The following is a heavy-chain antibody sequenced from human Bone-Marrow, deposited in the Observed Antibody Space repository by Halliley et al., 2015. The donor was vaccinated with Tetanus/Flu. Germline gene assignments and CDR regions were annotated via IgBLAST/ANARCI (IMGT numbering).Heavy chain of an antibody. D-gene: IGHD5-12*01. V-gene: IGHV4-31*03. CDR2: TYYSGKT. J-gene: IGHJ4*02. CDR1: GDSLINGGNY. CDR3: ARDRDGYNFLDS. Sequence: TLSLTCTVSGDSLINGGNYWSWIRQRPGKELEWIGYTYYSGKTQYNPSLKGRLPISPDTSKNQFSLKLGSVTAADTAVYFCARDRDGYNFLDSWGQGILVTVSS.